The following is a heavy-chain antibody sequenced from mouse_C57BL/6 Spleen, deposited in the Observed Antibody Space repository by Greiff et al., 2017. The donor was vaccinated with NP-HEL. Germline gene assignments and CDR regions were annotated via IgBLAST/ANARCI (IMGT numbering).Heavy chain of an antibody. V-gene: IGHV1-80*01. D-gene: IGHD2-1*01. Sequence: QVQLHQSGAELVKPGASVKISCKASGYAFSSYWMNWVKPRPGKGLEWIGQIYPGDGDTNYNGKFKGKATLTADKSSSTAYMQLSSLTSEDSAVYFCARRIYYGNYYFDYWGQGTTLTVSS. CDR1: GYAFSSYW. CDR3: ARRIYYGNYYFDY. J-gene: IGHJ2*01. CDR2: IYPGDGDT.